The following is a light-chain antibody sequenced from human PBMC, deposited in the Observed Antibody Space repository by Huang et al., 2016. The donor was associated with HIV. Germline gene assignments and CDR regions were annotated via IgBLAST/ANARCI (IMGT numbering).Light chain of an antibody. V-gene: IGKV1-39*01. CDR3: QQSFNAPYT. Sequence: DIQMTQSPSSLSAAVGDRVTITCRASQNIDIFLNWYQQRSGKAPNLLIYAASGLQSGVQSRFTGSGSGTDFTLTISRLQPEDFATYYCQQSFNAPYTFGQGTKLEIK. CDR2: AAS. J-gene: IGKJ2*01. CDR1: QNIDIF.